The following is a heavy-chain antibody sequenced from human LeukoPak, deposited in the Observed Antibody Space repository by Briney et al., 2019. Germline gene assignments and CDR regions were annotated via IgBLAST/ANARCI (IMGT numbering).Heavy chain of an antibody. CDR1: GDSISSYY. Sequence: SETLSLTCTVSGDSISSYYWSWIRQPPGKGLEWIGYIYYSGSTNYNPFLKSRVTISVDTSKNQFSLKLSSVTAADTAVYYCARDLMVRGVSWYFDLWGRGTLVTVSS. J-gene: IGHJ2*01. CDR2: IYYSGST. V-gene: IGHV4-59*01. D-gene: IGHD3-10*01. CDR3: ARDLMVRGVSWYFDL.